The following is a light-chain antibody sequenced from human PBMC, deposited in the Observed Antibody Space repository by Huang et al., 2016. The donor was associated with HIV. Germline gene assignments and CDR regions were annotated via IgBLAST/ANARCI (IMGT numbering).Light chain of an antibody. J-gene: IGKJ2*01. Sequence: EIMMTQSPATLYVSPGERATLACRARQGVGSDLAWYQQKLGQAPRLRIYGASTRSTGLPARFSGSGSGTEFTLTISSLQSGDFAVYYCQQYNTRPYTFGQGT. CDR2: GAS. CDR1: QGVGSD. CDR3: QQYNTRPYT. V-gene: IGKV3-15*01.